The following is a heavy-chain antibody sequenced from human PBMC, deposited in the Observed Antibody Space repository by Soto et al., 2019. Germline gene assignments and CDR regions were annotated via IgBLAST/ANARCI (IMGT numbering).Heavy chain of an antibody. CDR2: INPSDGST. CDR1: GYTFTSYY. CDR3: SRKQDYDDSSEAFDY. J-gene: IGHJ4*02. V-gene: IGHV1-46*03. D-gene: IGHD3-22*01. Sequence: ASVKVSCKASGYTFTSYYMHWVRQAPGQGLEWMGIINPSDGSTSYAQKFQGRVTMTRDTSTSTVYMELSSLRSEDTAVYYCSRKQDYDDSSEAFDYWGQGTLVTVSS.